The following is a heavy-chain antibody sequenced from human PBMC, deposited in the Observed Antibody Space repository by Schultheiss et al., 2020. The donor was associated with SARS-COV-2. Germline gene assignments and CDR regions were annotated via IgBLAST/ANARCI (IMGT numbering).Heavy chain of an antibody. Sequence: GSLRLSCAASGFTFDDYAMHWVRQAPGKGLEWIGYIYYSGSTNYNPSLKSRVTISVDTSKNQFSLKLSSVTAADTAVYYCARDGGDYNPNWFDPWGQGTLVTVSS. CDR2: IYYSGST. J-gene: IGHJ5*02. CDR1: GFTFDDYA. CDR3: ARDGGDYNPNWFDP. V-gene: IGHV4-59*01. D-gene: IGHD4-17*01.